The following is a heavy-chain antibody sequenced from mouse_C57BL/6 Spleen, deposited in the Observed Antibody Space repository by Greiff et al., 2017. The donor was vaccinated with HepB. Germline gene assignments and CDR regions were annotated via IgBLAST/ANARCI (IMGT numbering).Heavy chain of an antibody. Sequence: VQLQESGPELVKPGASVKISCKASGYAFSSSWMNWVKQRPGKGLEWIGRIYPGDGDTNYNGKFKGKATLTADKSSSTAYMQLSSLTSEDSAVYFCARSYGNYVDYAMDYWGQGTSVTVSS. J-gene: IGHJ4*01. D-gene: IGHD2-1*01. CDR1: GYAFSSSW. V-gene: IGHV1-82*01. CDR3: ARSYGNYVDYAMDY. CDR2: IYPGDGDT.